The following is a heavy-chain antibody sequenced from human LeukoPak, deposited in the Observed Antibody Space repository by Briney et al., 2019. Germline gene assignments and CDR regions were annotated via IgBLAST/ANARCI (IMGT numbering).Heavy chain of an antibody. V-gene: IGHV3-23*01. CDR1: GFTFSSYV. CDR3: AKGGRGVVRSDAFDI. J-gene: IGHJ3*02. Sequence: GGSLRLSCAASGFTFSSYVMSWVRQAPGKGLEWVSTISSGGGSTFYADSVKGRFTISRDNSKNTLYLQMNSLRAEDTAVYYCAKGGRGVVRSDAFDIWRQGTMVTVSS. D-gene: IGHD3-10*01. CDR2: ISSGGGST.